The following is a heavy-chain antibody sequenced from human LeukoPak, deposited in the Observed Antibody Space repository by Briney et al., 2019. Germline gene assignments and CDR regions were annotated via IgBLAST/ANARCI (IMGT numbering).Heavy chain of an antibody. CDR3: ARGLSGGFGELFGYYMDV. CDR1: GYSISSGYH. J-gene: IGHJ6*03. CDR2: IYHSGKT. Sequence: NSSETLSLTCAVSGYSISSGYHWAWIRQPPGKGLEWIVSIYHSGKTYYNPSLKSRVTIFLDTSKNQFSLKLTSVTAADTAVYDCARGLSGGFGELFGYYMDVWGKGTTVTVSS. D-gene: IGHD3-10*01. V-gene: IGHV4-38-2*01.